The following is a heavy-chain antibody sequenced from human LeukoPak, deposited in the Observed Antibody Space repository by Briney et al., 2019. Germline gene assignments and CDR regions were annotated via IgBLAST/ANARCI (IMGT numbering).Heavy chain of an antibody. CDR2: ISYDGSNK. D-gene: IGHD4-17*01. J-gene: IGHJ4*02. V-gene: IGHV3-30-3*01. CDR3: ARGPHRYGDSHPEDY. Sequence: PGRSLRLSCAASGFTFSSYAMHWVRQAPGKGLEWVAVISYDGSNKYYADSVKGRFTISRDNSKNTLYLQMNSLRAEDTAVYYCARGPHRYGDSHPEDYWGQGTLVTVSS. CDR1: GFTFSSYA.